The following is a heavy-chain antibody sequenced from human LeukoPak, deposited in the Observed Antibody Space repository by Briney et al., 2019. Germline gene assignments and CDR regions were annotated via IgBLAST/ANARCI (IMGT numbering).Heavy chain of an antibody. D-gene: IGHD6-13*01. CDR1: GFTFSSYG. J-gene: IGHJ4*02. CDR3: AKGRDSRDFDH. Sequence: GGSLRLSCAASGFTFSSYGMHWVRQAPGKGLEWVAVISYDGSNKYYADSVKGRFTISRDNSKNTLYLQMNSLRAEDTAVYYCAKGRDSRDFDHWGQGTLVTVSS. CDR2: ISYDGSNK. V-gene: IGHV3-30*18.